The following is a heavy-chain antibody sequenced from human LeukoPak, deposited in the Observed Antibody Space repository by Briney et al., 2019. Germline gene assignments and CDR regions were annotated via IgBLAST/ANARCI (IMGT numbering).Heavy chain of an antibody. CDR3: ARLLAGYNFDY. D-gene: IGHD5-18*01. V-gene: IGHV4-59*08. CDR1: GGSISSYY. J-gene: IGHJ4*02. Sequence: SETLSLTCTVSGGSISSYYWSWIRQPPGKGLEWIGYIYNSGFTNYNPSLKSRVTISVDTSKNQFSLKLSSVTAADTAVYYCARLLAGYNFDYWGQGTLVTVSS. CDR2: IYNSGFT.